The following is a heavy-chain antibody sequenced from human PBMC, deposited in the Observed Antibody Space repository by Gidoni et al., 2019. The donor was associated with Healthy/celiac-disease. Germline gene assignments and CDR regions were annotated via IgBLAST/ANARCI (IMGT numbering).Heavy chain of an antibody. CDR3: ARDSSSPSPFDY. CDR1: GFTFSRNS. CDR2: ISSSSRYI. V-gene: IGHV3-21*01. Sequence: EVQLVASRGGLVKPGGSLRLACAASGFTFSRNSINWLRQAPGKGLAWVSSISSSSRYIYDADSVKGRFTISRDNDKNSLYLQMNSLRAEDTAVYYCARDSSSPSPFDYWGQGTLVTVSS. J-gene: IGHJ4*02. D-gene: IGHD6-6*01.